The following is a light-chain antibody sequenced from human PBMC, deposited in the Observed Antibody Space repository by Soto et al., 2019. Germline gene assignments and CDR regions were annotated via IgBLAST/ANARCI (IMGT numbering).Light chain of an antibody. Sequence: QSAPTQPPSASGSPGQSVTISCSGSSSDIGNNNYVSWYQQHPGKAPKLLIYEVFKRPSGVTDRFSGSKSGNTASLTVSGLQPEDEADYYCSTFGGAKVFGGGTKLTVL. CDR3: STFGGAKV. CDR2: EVF. CDR1: SSDIGNNNY. V-gene: IGLV2-8*01. J-gene: IGLJ3*02.